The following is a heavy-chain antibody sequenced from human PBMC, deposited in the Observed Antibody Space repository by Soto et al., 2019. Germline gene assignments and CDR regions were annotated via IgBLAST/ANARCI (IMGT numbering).Heavy chain of an antibody. CDR3: ARDQERVVVAAPYYYYYYMDV. CDR2: IKQDGSEK. Sequence: GGSLRLSCAASGFTFSSYWMSWVRQAPGKGLEWVANIKQDGSEKYYVDSVKGRFTISRDNAKNSLYLQMNSLRAEDTAVYYCARDQERVVVAAPYYYYYYMDVWGKGTTVTVSS. V-gene: IGHV3-7*01. CDR1: GFTFSSYW. D-gene: IGHD2-15*01. J-gene: IGHJ6*03.